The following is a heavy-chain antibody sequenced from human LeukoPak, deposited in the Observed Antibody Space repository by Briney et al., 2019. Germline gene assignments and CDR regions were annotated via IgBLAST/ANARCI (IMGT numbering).Heavy chain of an antibody. V-gene: IGHV1-18*01. CDR2: ISAYNGNT. D-gene: IGHD6-19*01. CDR3: ARDLGIAVAGTSRWFDP. CDR1: GYTFTSYG. J-gene: IGHJ5*02. Sequence: ASVTVSCKASGYTFTSYGISWVRQAPGQGLEWMGWISAYNGNTNYAQKLQGRVTMTTDTSTSTAYMELRSLRSDDTAVYYCARDLGIAVAGTSRWFDPWGQGTLVTVSS.